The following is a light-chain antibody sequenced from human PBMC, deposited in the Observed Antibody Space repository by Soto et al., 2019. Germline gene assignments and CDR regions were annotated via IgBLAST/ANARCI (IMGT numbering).Light chain of an antibody. CDR3: QQYGSLWT. Sequence: EIVLTQSPGTLSLSPGERATLSCRASQSVSSSYLAWYQQKPGQAPRLLIYGASSRATGIPDRFSGSGSGTDFTLTISRLEPEDFAMYYCQQYGSLWTFGQGTKGEIK. CDR1: QSVSSSY. V-gene: IGKV3-20*01. J-gene: IGKJ1*01. CDR2: GAS.